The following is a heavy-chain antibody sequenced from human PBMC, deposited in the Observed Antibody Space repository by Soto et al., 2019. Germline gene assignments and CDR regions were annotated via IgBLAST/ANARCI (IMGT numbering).Heavy chain of an antibody. Sequence: QIQLVQSGAEVKKPGASVKVSCKASGYTFTSYGISWVRQAPGQGLEWMGWISAYNGNRNYAQKVQGRVTMTTDTPTNTAYMEVRSLRSDDTAVYYCARDQVGATGDYWGQGTLVTVSS. J-gene: IGHJ4*02. CDR3: ARDQVGATGDY. D-gene: IGHD1-26*01. CDR1: GYTFTSYG. V-gene: IGHV1-18*01. CDR2: ISAYNGNR.